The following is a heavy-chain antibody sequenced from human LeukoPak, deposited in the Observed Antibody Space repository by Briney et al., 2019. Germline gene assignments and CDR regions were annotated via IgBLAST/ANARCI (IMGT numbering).Heavy chain of an antibody. V-gene: IGHV1-24*01. D-gene: IGHD4-23*01. J-gene: IGHJ5*02. CDR3: ATGPQGGAWVNYGGYWFDP. CDR2: FDPEDGET. Sequence: ASVKVSCKVSGYTLTELSMHWVRQAPGKGLEWMGGFDPEDGETIYAQKFQGRVTMTEDTSTDTAYMELSSLRSEDTAVYYCATGPQGGAWVNYGGYWFDPWGQGILVTVSS. CDR1: GYTLTELS.